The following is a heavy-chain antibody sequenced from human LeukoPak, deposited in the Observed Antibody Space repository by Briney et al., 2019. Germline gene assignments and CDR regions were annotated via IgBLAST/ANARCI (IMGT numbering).Heavy chain of an antibody. D-gene: IGHD6-6*01. V-gene: IGHV4-59*11. Sequence: SETLSLTCTVSGGSISSHYRSWIRQPPGKGLEWIGYIYYSGSTNYNPSLKSRVTISVDTSKNQFSLKLSSVTAADTAVYYCARGTYSSSSEKMDVWGKGTTVTVSS. CDR3: ARGTYSSSSEKMDV. CDR1: GGSISSHY. CDR2: IYYSGST. J-gene: IGHJ6*04.